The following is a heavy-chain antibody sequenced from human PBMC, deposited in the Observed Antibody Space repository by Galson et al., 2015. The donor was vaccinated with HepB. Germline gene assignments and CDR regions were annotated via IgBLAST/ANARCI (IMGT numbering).Heavy chain of an antibody. J-gene: IGHJ4*02. CDR3: ARHKRGHSGSVPPGIFDS. V-gene: IGHV5-10-1*01. CDR2: IDPSDSFT. D-gene: IGHD3-10*01. Sequence: QSGAEVKKPGESLRISCKGSGYSFSTHWITWVRQMPGKGLEWMGTIDPSDSFTTYSPSFQGHVTISVDKSITTAYLQWSSLKASDIAIYYCARHKRGHSGSVPPGIFDSWGQGTLVTVSS. CDR1: GYSFSTHW.